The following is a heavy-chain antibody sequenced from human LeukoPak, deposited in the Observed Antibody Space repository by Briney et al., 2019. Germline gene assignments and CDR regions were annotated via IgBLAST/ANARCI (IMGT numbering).Heavy chain of an antibody. Sequence: PSETLSLTCAVSGGSISSGGYSWSWIRQPPGKGLEWIGYIYHSGSTYYNPSLKSRVTISVDRSKNQFSLKLSSVTAADTAVYYCARCDRAVVVPAATPPFDYWGQGTLVTVSS. J-gene: IGHJ4*02. CDR1: GGSISSGGYS. CDR3: ARCDRAVVVPAATPPFDY. D-gene: IGHD2-2*01. V-gene: IGHV4-30-2*01. CDR2: IYHSGST.